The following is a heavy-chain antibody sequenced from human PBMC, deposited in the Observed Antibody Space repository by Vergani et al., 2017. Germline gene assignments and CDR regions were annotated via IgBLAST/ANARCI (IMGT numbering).Heavy chain of an antibody. D-gene: IGHD5-18*01. CDR3: AKDGYGDGYGAGYNWFDP. CDR2: ISWNSDSI. Sequence: EVQLVESGGGLVQPGRSLRLSCAASGFSFDDYVMHWVRQVPGKGLEWVSGISWNSDSIGYADSVKGRFTISRDNSKNTLYLQMNSLRAEDTALYYCAKDGYGDGYGAGYNWFDPWGQGTLVTVSS. V-gene: IGHV3-9*01. J-gene: IGHJ5*02. CDR1: GFSFDDYV.